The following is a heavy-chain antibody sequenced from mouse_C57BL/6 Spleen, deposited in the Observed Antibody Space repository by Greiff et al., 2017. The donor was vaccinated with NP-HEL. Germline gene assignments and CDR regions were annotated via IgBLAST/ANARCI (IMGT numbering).Heavy chain of an antibody. CDR2: ISGGGGNT. V-gene: IGHV5-9*01. CDR3: ARDMFAYYAMGY. J-gene: IGHJ4*01. CDR1: GFTFSSYT. Sequence: EVMLVESGGGLVKPGGSLKLSCAASGFTFSSYTMSWVRQTPEKRLEWVATISGGGGNTYYPDSVKGRFTISRDNAKNTLYLQMSSLRSEDTALYYCARDMFAYYAMGYWGQGTSVTVSS.